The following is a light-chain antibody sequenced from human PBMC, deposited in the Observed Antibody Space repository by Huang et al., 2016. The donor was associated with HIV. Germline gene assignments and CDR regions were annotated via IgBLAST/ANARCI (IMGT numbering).Light chain of an antibody. CDR2: CAS. CDR1: QSVSSH. V-gene: IGKV3-15*01. J-gene: IGKJ1*01. CDR3: HQYSTWPPGA. Sequence: EIVMTQSPATLSVSPGEKATLSCRASQSVSSHLAWYQQKPGQTPRLLIYCASTRATGIPARFSGSGSGTEFTLTIRSLQSEDFAVYYCHQYSTWPPGAFGQGTKVDI.